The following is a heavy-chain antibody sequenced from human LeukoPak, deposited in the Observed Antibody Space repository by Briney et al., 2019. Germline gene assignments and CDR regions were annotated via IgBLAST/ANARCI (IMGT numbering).Heavy chain of an antibody. J-gene: IGHJ4*02. Sequence: SETPSLTCAVYGGSFSGYYWSWIRQPPGKGLEWIGEINHSGSTNYNPSLKSRVTISVDTSKNQFSLKLSSVTAADTAVYYCARGSSYCSSTSCYAWYFDYWGQGTLVTVSS. V-gene: IGHV4-34*01. CDR2: INHSGST. CDR1: GGSFSGYY. D-gene: IGHD2-2*01. CDR3: ARGSSYCSSTSCYAWYFDY.